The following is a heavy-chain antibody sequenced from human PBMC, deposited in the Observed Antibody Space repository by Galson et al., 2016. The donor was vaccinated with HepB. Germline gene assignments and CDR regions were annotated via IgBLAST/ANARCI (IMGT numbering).Heavy chain of an antibody. CDR2: TYHSETT. J-gene: IGHJ4*02. V-gene: IGHV4-30-2*01. CDR3: ARGIIGIAVAGPFDY. D-gene: IGHD6-19*01. Sequence: TLSLTCAVSGGSISSGGYSWSWIRQPPGKGLEWIGYTYHSETTYYKPSLKSRVTISVDRSKNQFSLKLSSVTAADTAVYYCARGIIGIAVAGPFDYWGQGILVTVSS. CDR1: GGSISSGGYS.